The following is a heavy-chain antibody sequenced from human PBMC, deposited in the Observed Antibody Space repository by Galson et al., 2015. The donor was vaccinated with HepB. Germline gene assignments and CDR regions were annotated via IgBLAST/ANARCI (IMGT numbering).Heavy chain of an antibody. J-gene: IGHJ5*02. CDR1: GYTFTTYD. CDR2: MNPSNDNT. V-gene: IGHV1-8*01. Sequence: SVKVSCKASGYTFTTYDINWVRQVPGQGLEWMGWMNPSNDNTAYAQQFQGRVTMTSNALTNTAYLDLRRLRSDDTAVYYCARRPSHFGTETWLDPWGQGTLVIVSS. D-gene: IGHD3-3*02. CDR3: ARRPSHFGTETWLDP.